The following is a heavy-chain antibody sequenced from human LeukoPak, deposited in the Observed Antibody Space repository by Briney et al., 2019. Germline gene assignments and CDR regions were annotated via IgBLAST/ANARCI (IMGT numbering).Heavy chain of an antibody. J-gene: IGHJ6*02. D-gene: IGHD3-3*01. CDR3: ARVNFDFWSGYYRDYYYYGMDV. CDR1: GGTFSSYA. Sequence: GASVKVSCKASGGTFSSYAISCVRLAPGQGLEWMGGIIPIFGTANYAQKFQGRVTITADESTSTAYMELSSLRSEDTAVYYCARVNFDFWSGYYRDYYYYGMDVRGQGTTVTVSS. V-gene: IGHV1-69*13. CDR2: IIPIFGTA.